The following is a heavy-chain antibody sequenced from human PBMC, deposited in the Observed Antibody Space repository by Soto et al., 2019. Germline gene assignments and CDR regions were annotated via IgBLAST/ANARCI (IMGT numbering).Heavy chain of an antibody. CDR3: ASGAPGETWRQIWCKDDYFDY. D-gene: IGHD5-18*01. CDR2: SNPNSGGT. CDR1: GYTFTGYY. Sequence: QVQLVQSGAEVKKPGASVKVSCKASGYTFTGYYMHWVRQAPGQGLARMGWSNPNSGGTKNEQKFQGWVTITRDTSVSTDYMELSRLGSDETAVYYCASGAPGETWRQIWCKDDYFDYWGQGTLVTVSS. J-gene: IGHJ4*02. V-gene: IGHV1-2*04.